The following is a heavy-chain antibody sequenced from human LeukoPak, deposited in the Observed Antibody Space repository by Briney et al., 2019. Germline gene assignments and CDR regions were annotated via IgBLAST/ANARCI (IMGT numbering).Heavy chain of an antibody. CDR2: IYYSGST. J-gene: IGHJ1*01. CDR3: ARGRVVRYFQH. D-gene: IGHD3-3*01. V-gene: IGHV4-31*03. CDR1: GGSISSGGYY. Sequence: SETLSLTCTVSGGSISSGGYYWSWICQHPGKGLEWIGYIYYSGSTYYNPSLKSRVTISVDTSKNQFSLKLSSVTAADTAVYYCARGRVVRYFQHWGQGTLVTVSS.